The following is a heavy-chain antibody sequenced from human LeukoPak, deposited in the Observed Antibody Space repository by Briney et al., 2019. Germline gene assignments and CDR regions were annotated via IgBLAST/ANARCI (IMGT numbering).Heavy chain of an antibody. CDR3: AREFLGY. CDR1: GFTFNSYS. J-gene: IGHJ4*02. Sequence: PGGSLRLACAAYGFTFNSYSMNCDRQAPGKGLEWVSYISSSSNTTYYADSVKGRFTISRDNAKNSLYLQMNSLRAEDTAVYYCAREFLGYWGQGTLVTVSS. CDR2: ISSSSNTT. D-gene: IGHD3-16*01. V-gene: IGHV3-48*01.